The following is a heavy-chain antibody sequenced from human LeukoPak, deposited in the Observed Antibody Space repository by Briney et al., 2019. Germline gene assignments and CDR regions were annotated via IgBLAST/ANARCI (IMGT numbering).Heavy chain of an antibody. CDR3: ARHYSPGNPDYYYGMDV. CDR1: GGSISSYY. Sequence: PSETLSLTCTVSGGSISSYYWSWLRQPPGKGLEWIGYIYYSGSTNYNPSLKSRVTISVDTSKNQFSLKLSSVTAADTAVYYCARHYSPGNPDYYYGMDVWGQGTTVTVSS. J-gene: IGHJ6*02. CDR2: IYYSGST. D-gene: IGHD1-14*01. V-gene: IGHV4-59*08.